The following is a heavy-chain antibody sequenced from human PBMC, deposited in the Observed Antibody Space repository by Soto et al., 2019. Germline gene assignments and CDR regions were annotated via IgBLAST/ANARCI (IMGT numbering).Heavy chain of an antibody. CDR2: INHSGST. CDR3: ARERGIAVAGLYYYYGMDV. CDR1: GGSFSGYY. J-gene: IGHJ6*02. D-gene: IGHD6-19*01. Sequence: SETLSLTCAVYGGSFSGYYWSWIRQPPGKGLEWIGEINHSGSTNYNPSRKSRVTISVDTSKNQFSLKLSSVTAADTAVYYCARERGIAVAGLYYYYGMDVWGQGTTVTVS. V-gene: IGHV4-34*01.